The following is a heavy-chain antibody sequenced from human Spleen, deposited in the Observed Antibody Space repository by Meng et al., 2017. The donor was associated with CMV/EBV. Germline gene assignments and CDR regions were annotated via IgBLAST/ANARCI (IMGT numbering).Heavy chain of an antibody. CDR3: ARGRDIAARPTWDWFDP. V-gene: IGHV3-11*01. Sequence: GESLKISCAASGFAFRDQYMTWIRQAPGKGLKWVAYISSSGATIFYEDSVKGRFTISRDNAKNSLYLQMNSLRGEDTAVYYCARGRDIAARPTWDWFDPWGQGTLVTVSS. J-gene: IGHJ5*02. D-gene: IGHD6-6*01. CDR1: GFAFRDQY. CDR2: ISSSGATI.